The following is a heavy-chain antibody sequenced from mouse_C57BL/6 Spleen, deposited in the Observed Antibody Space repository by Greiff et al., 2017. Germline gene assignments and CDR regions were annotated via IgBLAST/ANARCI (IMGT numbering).Heavy chain of an antibody. V-gene: IGHV1-80*01. J-gene: IGHJ1*03. CDR3: ATYGNFWYFDV. D-gene: IGHD2-1*01. CDR1: GYAFSSYW. CDR2: IYPGDGDT. Sequence: QVQLQQSGAELVKPGASVKISCKASGYAFSSYWMNWVKQRPGKGLEWIGQIYPGDGDTNYNGKFTGQATLTADKSSSTAYMQHSSLSSEDSAVYFCATYGNFWYFDVWGTGTTVTVSS.